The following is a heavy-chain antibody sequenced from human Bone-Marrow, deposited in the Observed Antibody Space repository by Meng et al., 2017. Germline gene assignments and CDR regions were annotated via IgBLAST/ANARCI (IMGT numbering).Heavy chain of an antibody. J-gene: IGHJ3*02. CDR3: ARAPVGAAGNDAFDI. CDR2: INHSGST. D-gene: IGHD6-13*01. Sequence: SETLSLTCAVYGGSFSGYYWSWIRQPPGKGLEWIGEINHSGSTNYNPSLKSRVTISVDTSKNQFSLKLSFVTAADTAVYYCARAPVGAAGNDAFDIWGQGTMVTVSS. V-gene: IGHV4-34*01. CDR1: GGSFSGYY.